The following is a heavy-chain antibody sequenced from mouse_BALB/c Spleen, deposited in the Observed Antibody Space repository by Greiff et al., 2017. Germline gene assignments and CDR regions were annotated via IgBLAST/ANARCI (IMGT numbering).Heavy chain of an antibody. D-gene: IGHD2-3*01. CDR3: ARSGDGYYPYFDY. Sequence: VQLKESGPELVKPGASVKIPCKASGYTFTDYNMDWVKQSHGKSLEWIGDINPNNGGTIYNQKFKGKATLTVDKSSSTAYMELRSLTSEDTAVYYCARSGDGYYPYFDYWGQGTTLTVSS. V-gene: IGHV1-18*01. J-gene: IGHJ2*01. CDR1: GYTFTDYN. CDR2: INPNNGGT.